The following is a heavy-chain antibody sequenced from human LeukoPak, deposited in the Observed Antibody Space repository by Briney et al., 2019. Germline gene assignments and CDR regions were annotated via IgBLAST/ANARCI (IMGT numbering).Heavy chain of an antibody. CDR2: ISGSGSST. CDR3: AKDIQGAN. V-gene: IGHV3-23*01. J-gene: IGHJ4*02. D-gene: IGHD5-18*01. Sequence: GGSLRVSCAASEFTFISYAMSWVRQAPGKGLEWVSGISGSGSSTYYADSVKGRFTISRDNSKNTVYLQMNSLRAEDTALYYCAKDIQGANWGQGTLVTVSS. CDR1: EFTFISYA.